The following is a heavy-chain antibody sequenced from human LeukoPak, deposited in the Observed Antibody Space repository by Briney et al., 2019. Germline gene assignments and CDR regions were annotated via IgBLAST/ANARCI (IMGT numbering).Heavy chain of an antibody. CDR2: IIPIFGTA. V-gene: IGHV1-69*05. CDR3: AREPKRWLQLGYFDY. D-gene: IGHD5-24*01. CDR1: GGTFSSYA. Sequence: GASVKVSCKASGGTFSSYAISWVRRAPGQGLEWMGRIIPIFGTANYAQKFQGRVTITTDESTSTAYMELSSLRSEDTAVYYCAREPKRWLQLGYFDYWGQGTLVTVSS. J-gene: IGHJ4*02.